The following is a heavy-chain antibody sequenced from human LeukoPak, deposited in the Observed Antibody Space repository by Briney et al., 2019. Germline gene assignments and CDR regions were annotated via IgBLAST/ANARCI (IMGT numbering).Heavy chain of an antibody. Sequence: SETLSLTCTVSGGSINSYYWSWIRQPPGKGLEWIGYIYYSGSTNYNPSLKSRVTISVDTSKNQFSLKLSSVTAADTAVYYCASRLSDDAFDIWGQGTMVTASS. V-gene: IGHV4-59*08. CDR2: IYYSGST. D-gene: IGHD6-25*01. CDR3: ASRLSDDAFDI. J-gene: IGHJ3*02. CDR1: GGSINSYY.